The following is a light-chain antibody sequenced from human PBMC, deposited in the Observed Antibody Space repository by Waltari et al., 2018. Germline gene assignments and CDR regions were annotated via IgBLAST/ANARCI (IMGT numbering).Light chain of an antibody. CDR3: QHYVRLPAT. J-gene: IGKJ1*01. CDR1: QGVGRA. CDR2: GAS. V-gene: IGKV3-20*01. Sequence: SCRASQGVGRALAWYQQKPGQAPRLLIFGASNRATGIPDRFSGSESETDFSLTISRLEPEDFAVYYCQHYVRLPATFGRGTKVEIK.